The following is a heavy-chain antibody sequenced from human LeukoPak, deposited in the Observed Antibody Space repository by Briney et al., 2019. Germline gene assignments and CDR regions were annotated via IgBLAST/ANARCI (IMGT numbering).Heavy chain of an antibody. D-gene: IGHD5-18*01. V-gene: IGHV3-74*01. CDR3: ARGGMGTNGYVNYYYYNMDV. Sequence: PGGSLRLSCAASGFTFSSYWMHWVRQAPGKGLVWVSRINTDGSSAVYADSVRGRFTLSRDNAKNTLYLQMNSLRAEDTAVYYCARGGMGTNGYVNYYYYNMDVWGKGTAVTVSS. CDR2: INTDGSSA. J-gene: IGHJ6*03. CDR1: GFTFSSYW.